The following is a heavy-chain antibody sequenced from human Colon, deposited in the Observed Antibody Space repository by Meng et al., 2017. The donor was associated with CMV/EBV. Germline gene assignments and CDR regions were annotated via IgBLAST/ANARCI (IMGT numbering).Heavy chain of an antibody. V-gene: IGHV3-21*01. Sequence: GGSLRLSCAASGFTFSSYSMNWVRQAPGKGLEWVSSISSSSSYIYYADSVKGRFTISRDNAKNSLYLQMNSMRAEDTAVYYCARGFYDSSGYSDYWGQGTLVTVSS. CDR3: ARGFYDSSGYSDY. CDR2: ISSSSSYI. J-gene: IGHJ4*02. CDR1: GFTFSSYS. D-gene: IGHD3-22*01.